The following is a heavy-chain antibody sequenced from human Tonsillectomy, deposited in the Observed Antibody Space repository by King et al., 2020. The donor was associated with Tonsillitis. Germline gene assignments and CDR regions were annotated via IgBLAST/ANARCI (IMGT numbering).Heavy chain of an antibody. Sequence: QLQESGPGLVKPSETLSLTCTVSGVSISTYFWNWIRQPPGKGLEWIGYIYYSGSTTYNPSLKSRVTISVDTSKNQFSLKLSSVTAADTAVYYCAGGPNFFYFDYWGQGPPVTVSS. D-gene: IGHD3-3*01. J-gene: IGHJ4*02. CDR2: IYYSGST. CDR3: AGGPNFFYFDY. CDR1: GVSISTYF. V-gene: IGHV4-59*01.